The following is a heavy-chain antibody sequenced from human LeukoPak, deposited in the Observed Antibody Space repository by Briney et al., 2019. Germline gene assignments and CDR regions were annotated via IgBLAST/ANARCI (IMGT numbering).Heavy chain of an antibody. CDR2: IYYSGRT. Sequence: PSETLSLTCTVSGDSISSYYWSWVRQAPGKELEWIAYIYYSGRTNYNPSLKSRVTMSIDTSKNNFSLNLSSATAADTAVYYCASTSGSYIFDYWGQGILVTVSS. J-gene: IGHJ4*02. V-gene: IGHV4-59*01. CDR1: GDSISSYY. D-gene: IGHD1-26*01. CDR3: ASTSGSYIFDY.